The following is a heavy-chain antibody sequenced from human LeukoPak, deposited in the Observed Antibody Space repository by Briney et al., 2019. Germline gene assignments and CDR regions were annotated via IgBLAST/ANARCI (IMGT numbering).Heavy chain of an antibody. CDR2: ISGSGGST. CDR1: GFTFSSFA. Sequence: GGSLRLSCAASGFTFSSFAMSWVPRAPGKGLEGVSAISGSGGSTYYADSVKGRFTISRDNSKNTLYLQMNSLRAEDTAVYYCAKVRSAGAAEFDYWGQGTLVTVSS. CDR3: AKVRSAGAAEFDY. J-gene: IGHJ4*02. D-gene: IGHD1-26*01. V-gene: IGHV3-23*01.